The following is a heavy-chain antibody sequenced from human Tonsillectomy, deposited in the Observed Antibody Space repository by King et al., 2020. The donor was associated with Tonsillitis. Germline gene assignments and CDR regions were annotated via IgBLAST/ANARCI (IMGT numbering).Heavy chain of an antibody. CDR2: INRDGSET. Sequence: QLVQSGGGLVQPAGSLRLSCAASGFTFSTYWLTWVRQAPGKGLEWVANINRDGSETYYVDSVKGRFTVSRDNAKNSLYLQMNSLRAEDTAIYYCARDSSPALSGSWYDAFDIWGQGTMVTVSS. V-gene: IGHV3-7*01. J-gene: IGHJ3*02. CDR1: GFTFSTYW. CDR3: ARDSSPALSGSWYDAFDI. D-gene: IGHD2-15*01.